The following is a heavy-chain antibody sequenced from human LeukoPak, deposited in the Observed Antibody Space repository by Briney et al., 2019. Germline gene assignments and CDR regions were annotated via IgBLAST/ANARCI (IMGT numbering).Heavy chain of an antibody. V-gene: IGHV3-23*01. J-gene: IGHJ4*02. CDR3: AKDQASYYDFWSGYSIDY. CDR2: ISGSGGST. D-gene: IGHD3-3*01. CDR1: GFTFSSYA. Sequence: GVALRLSCAASGFTFSSYAMSWVRQAPGKGLEWVSAISGSGGSTYYADSVKGRFTISRDNSKNTLYLQMNSLRAEDTAVYYCAKDQASYYDFWSGYSIDYWGQGTLVTVSS.